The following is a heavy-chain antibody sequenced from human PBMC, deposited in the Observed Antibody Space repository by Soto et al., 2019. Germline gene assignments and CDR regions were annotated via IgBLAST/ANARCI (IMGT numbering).Heavy chain of an antibody. Sequence: EVQLLESGGGLVQPGGSLRLSCAASGFTFSSYAMSWFRQAPGKGLEWVSAISGSGGSTYYADAVKGRFTISRDNSKNTLYLQMNSLRAEETAVYYCAKEDGFDTRYFDYWGQGTLVTVSS. CDR3: AKEDGFDTRYFDY. CDR1: GFTFSSYA. CDR2: ISGSGGST. D-gene: IGHD3-10*01. V-gene: IGHV3-23*01. J-gene: IGHJ4*02.